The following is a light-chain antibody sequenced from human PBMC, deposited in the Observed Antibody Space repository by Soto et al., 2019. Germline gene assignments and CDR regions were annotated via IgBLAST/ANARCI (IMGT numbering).Light chain of an antibody. CDR2: AAS. CDR3: QRYNSAPWT. Sequence: DIQMTQSPSSLSASVGDRVTITCRASQGISNYLAWYQQKPGKVPKLLIYAASTLQSGIPARFSGSGSGTDFSLTISSLQPEDVATYYCQRYNSAPWTFGQGTKVEIK. V-gene: IGKV1-27*01. J-gene: IGKJ1*01. CDR1: QGISNY.